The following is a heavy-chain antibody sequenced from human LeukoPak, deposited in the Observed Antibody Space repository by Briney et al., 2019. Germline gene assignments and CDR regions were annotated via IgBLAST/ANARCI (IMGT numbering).Heavy chain of an antibody. D-gene: IGHD3-22*01. CDR2: IKQDGSEK. Sequence: PGGSLRLSCAASGFTFSSYWMSWVRQAPGKGLEWVANIKQDGSEKYYVDSVKGRFTISRVNAKNSLYLQMNSLRAEDTAVYYCARDWGVVIAHYYYYMDVWGKGTTVTVSS. V-gene: IGHV3-7*01. CDR1: GFTFSSYW. CDR3: ARDWGVVIAHYYYYMDV. J-gene: IGHJ6*03.